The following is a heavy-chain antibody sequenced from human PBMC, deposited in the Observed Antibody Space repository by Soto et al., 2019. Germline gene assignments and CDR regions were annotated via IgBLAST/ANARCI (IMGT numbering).Heavy chain of an antibody. Sequence: ASVKVSCKASGYTFTSYGISWVRQAPGQGLEWMGWISAYNGNTNYAQKLQGRVTMTTDTSTSTAYMELRSLRSDDTAVYYCARAEGVGGSCWYNYHDYGMEVWGQGTTLTI. CDR3: ARAEGVGGSCWYNYHDYGMEV. V-gene: IGHV1-18*01. D-gene: IGHD6-13*01. J-gene: IGHJ6*02. CDR1: GYTFTSYG. CDR2: ISAYNGNT.